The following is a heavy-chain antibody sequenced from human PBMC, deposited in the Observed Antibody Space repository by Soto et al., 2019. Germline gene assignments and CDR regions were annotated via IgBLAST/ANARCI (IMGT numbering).Heavy chain of an antibody. V-gene: IGHV3-33*03. J-gene: IGHJ3*02. CDR1: GFTFSSYG. CDR3: ARAQYTGSYFDACDI. Sequence: SLRLSCAASGFTFSSYGMHWVRQAPGKGLDWVAVIWYDGSNKYYADSVKGRFTISRDNSKNTLYLQMNSLRVEDTAVYYCARAQYTGSYFDACDIWGQGTMVTVSS. D-gene: IGHD1-26*01. CDR2: IWYDGSNK.